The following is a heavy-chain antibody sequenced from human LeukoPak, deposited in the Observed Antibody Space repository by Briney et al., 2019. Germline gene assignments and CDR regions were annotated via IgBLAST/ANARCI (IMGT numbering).Heavy chain of an antibody. Sequence: ASVKVSCKASGYTFTGYYMHWVRQAPGQGLEWMGWINPNSGGTNYAQKFQGRVTMTRDTSISTAHMELSRLRSDDTAVYYCARVWGSSGWYYFDYWGRGTLVTVPS. CDR1: GYTFTGYY. D-gene: IGHD6-19*01. CDR2: INPNSGGT. V-gene: IGHV1-2*02. J-gene: IGHJ4*02. CDR3: ARVWGSSGWYYFDY.